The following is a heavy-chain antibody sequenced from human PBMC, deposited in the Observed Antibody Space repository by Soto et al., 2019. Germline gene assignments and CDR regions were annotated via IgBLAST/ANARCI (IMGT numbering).Heavy chain of an antibody. CDR3: ARDRTADRKFHSGGMDV. CDR2: IYYSGST. Sequence: QVQLQESGPGLVKPSQTLSLTCTVSGGSISSGGYYWSWIRQHPGKGLEWIGYIYYSGSTYYNTPLKSRVTISVDTSKNQFSLKLSSVTAADTAVYYCARDRTADRKFHSGGMDVWGQGTTVTVSS. D-gene: IGHD1-1*01. J-gene: IGHJ6*02. V-gene: IGHV4-31*03. CDR1: GGSISSGGYY.